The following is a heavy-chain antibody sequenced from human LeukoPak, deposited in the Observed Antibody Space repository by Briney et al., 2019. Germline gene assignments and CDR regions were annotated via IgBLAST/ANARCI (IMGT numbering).Heavy chain of an antibody. D-gene: IGHD3-10*02. J-gene: IGHJ4*02. CDR2: AGWAGGTT. CDR3: AKELDTMFFDY. Sequence: GGSLRLSCATSGFNFDRYTIHWVRQAPGKGLEWVSLAGWAGGTTFYSDSVRGRLTTSRDSGRKSVYLQMNSLTTDDTAFYFCAKELDTMFFDYWGQGALVTVSS. V-gene: IGHV3-43*01. CDR1: GFNFDRYT.